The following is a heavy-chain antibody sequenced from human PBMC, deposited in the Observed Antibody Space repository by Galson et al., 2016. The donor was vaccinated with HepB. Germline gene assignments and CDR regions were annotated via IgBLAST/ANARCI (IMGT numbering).Heavy chain of an antibody. CDR2: INQDASEE. Sequence: SLRLSCAASGFTFSTNAMGWVRQVAGKGLEWVANINQDASEENYVDSVKGRFIISRDDAKNSLYLQMNSLRADDTAMYYCARESTSRADWGQGTLVTVSS. J-gene: IGHJ1*01. V-gene: IGHV3-7*03. CDR1: GFTFSTNA. D-gene: IGHD2-2*01. CDR3: ARESTSRAD.